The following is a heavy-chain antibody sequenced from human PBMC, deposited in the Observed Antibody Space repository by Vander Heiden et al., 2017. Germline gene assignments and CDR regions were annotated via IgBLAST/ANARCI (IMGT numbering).Heavy chain of an antibody. D-gene: IGHD3-22*01. V-gene: IGHV4-39*01. CDR1: GGPISSRSYY. CDR3: ARRLYDSSGYHPVWDY. Sequence: LQLQESGPGLVKPSETLSLTCTVSGGPISSRSYYWGWIRQPPGMGLEWIGSIYYSGTTYYTPSLKSRVTISVDTSKKQFSLKLTSVTAADTAVYYCARRLYDSSGYHPVWDYWGQGTLVTVSS. CDR2: IYYSGTT. J-gene: IGHJ4*02.